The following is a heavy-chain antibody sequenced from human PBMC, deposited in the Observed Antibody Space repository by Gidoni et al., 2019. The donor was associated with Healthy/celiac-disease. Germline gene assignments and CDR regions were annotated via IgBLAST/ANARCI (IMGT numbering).Heavy chain of an antibody. CDR1: GVTCSSYG. D-gene: IGHD2-21*02. J-gene: IGHJ6*02. CDR3: AKGPVTEYGMDV. CDR2: ISYDGSNK. Sequence: QGQLVESGGGVVQPGRSLRLSCAASGVTCSSYGMHWVRQAPGKGLEWGAVISYDGSNKYYADSVKGRFTISRDNSKNTLYLQMNSLSAEDTAVYYCAKGPVTEYGMDVWGQGTTVTVSS. V-gene: IGHV3-30*18.